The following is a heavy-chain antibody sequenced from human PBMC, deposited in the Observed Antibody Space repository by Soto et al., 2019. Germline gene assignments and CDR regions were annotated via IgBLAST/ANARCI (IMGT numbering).Heavy chain of an antibody. CDR1: GFSFSTAW. Sequence: EVQLVESGGGLVKPGGSLRLSCAASGFSFSTAWMSWVRQAPGKGLEWVGRIKTATEGGTTNFAAPVKGRFTISRDDSKNMLYLQMNSLKNDDTDVYYCSTWGGYWGQGTLVTVSS. CDR3: STWGGY. V-gene: IGHV3-15*06. D-gene: IGHD3-16*01. CDR2: IKTATEGGTT. J-gene: IGHJ4*02.